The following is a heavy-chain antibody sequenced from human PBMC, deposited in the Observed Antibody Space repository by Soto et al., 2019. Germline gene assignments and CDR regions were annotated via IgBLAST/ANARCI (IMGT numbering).Heavy chain of an antibody. CDR1: GYKFTDYY. V-gene: IGHV1-2*04. CDR3: ARDPGLPGRYWYFDL. J-gene: IGHJ2*01. Sequence: QVVLVQSGAEVTKPGDSVKVSCKSSGYKFTDYYIHWVRQAPGQGPEWMGWVNPKRGDAVYAQKFQGWVTMTRDTATTTAYLEGNRLKPDDTAVYFCARDPGLPGRYWYFDLWGRGTLVTVSS. D-gene: IGHD3-9*01. CDR2: VNPKRGDA.